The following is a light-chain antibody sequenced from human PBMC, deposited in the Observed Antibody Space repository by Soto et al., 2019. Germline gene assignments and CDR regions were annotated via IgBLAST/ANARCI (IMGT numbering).Light chain of an antibody. CDR3: CSYAGSSSYV. J-gene: IGLJ1*01. Sequence: QSALTQPASVSGSPGQSITISCTGSSSDVGTYDRVSWDQQHPGKAPKLIIYEATERHSGLSTRFSGSKSNNTDSLTNSGRHTENDGDYYCCSYAGSSSYVFVTGTKLTVL. V-gene: IGLV2-23*01. CDR2: EAT. CDR1: SSDVGTYDR.